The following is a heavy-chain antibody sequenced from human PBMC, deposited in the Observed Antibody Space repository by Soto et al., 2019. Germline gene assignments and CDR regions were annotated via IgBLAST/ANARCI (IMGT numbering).Heavy chain of an antibody. CDR2: SVPTLGMA. V-gene: IGHV1-69*02. D-gene: IGHD2-15*01. CDR3: ASGDCRGGRCYSDFDF. J-gene: IGHJ4*02. Sequence: QVHLVQSGAEVKKPGSSVKVSCKASGDTFTDHTVTWVRQAPGHGLEWMGRSVPTLGMANYAQTFQGRVTITADTCMTTAYLELTGLTSDDSAVYYCASGDCRGGRCYSDFDFWGQGTLVTVSS. CDR1: GDTFTDHT.